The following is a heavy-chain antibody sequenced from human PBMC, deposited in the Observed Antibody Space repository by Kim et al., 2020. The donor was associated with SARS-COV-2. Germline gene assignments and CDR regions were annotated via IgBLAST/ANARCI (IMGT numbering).Heavy chain of an antibody. V-gene: IGHV3-64D*06. Sequence: GGSLRLSCAASGFTFNNYGIHWVRRAPGKGLECVSTINRNGDGSFYAESVEGRFTISRDNSKNTLYLQMNSLRVEDTSVYYCVRYGGNYGALLWGQGTLVIVSS. CDR2: INRNGDGS. CDR3: VRYGGNYGALL. CDR1: GFTFNNYG. D-gene: IGHD1-7*01. J-gene: IGHJ4*02.